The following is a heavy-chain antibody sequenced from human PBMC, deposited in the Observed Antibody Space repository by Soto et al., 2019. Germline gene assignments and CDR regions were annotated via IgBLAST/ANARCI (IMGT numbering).Heavy chain of an antibody. CDR3: ARHAVITSGGIIVSNWFDP. J-gene: IGHJ5*02. Sequence: GESLRISCEGSGYSFTSYGSSWVRQVPGKGLEWMGRIDPNDSYTNYSAAFQGHVTFSADKSISTAFLQWSSLKASDTAMYFCARHAVITSGGIIVSNWFDPWGQGTPVTVSS. CDR2: IDPNDSYT. V-gene: IGHV5-10-1*01. D-gene: IGHD3-16*02. CDR1: GYSFTSYG.